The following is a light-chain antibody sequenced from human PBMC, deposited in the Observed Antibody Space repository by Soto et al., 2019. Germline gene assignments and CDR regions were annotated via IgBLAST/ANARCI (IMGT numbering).Light chain of an antibody. CDR3: QQCGSSPS. CDR1: QSVSSSY. V-gene: IGKV3-20*01. J-gene: IGKJ1*01. Sequence: EIVLTQSPGTLSLSPGERXTLSCRASQSVSSSYLAWYQQKPGQAPRLLIYDTSSRATGIPDRFSGSGSGTDFTLAISRLEPEDFAVYYCQQCGSSPSFGQGTKVELK. CDR2: DTS.